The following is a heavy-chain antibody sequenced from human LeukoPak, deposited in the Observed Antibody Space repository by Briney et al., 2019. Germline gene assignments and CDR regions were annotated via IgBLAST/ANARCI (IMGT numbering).Heavy chain of an antibody. J-gene: IGHJ5*02. CDR3: ARGFIAVAGKRNWFDP. CDR1: GGSFSGYY. CDR2: INHSRST. Sequence: SETLSLTCAVYGGSFSGYYWSWIRQPPGKGLEWIGEINHSRSTNYNPSLKSRVTISVDTSKNQFSLKLSSVTAADTAVYYCARGFIAVAGKRNWFDPWGPGTLVTVSS. D-gene: IGHD6-19*01. V-gene: IGHV4-34*01.